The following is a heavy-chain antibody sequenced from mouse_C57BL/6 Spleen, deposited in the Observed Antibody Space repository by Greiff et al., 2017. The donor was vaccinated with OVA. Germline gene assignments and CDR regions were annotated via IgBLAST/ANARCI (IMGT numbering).Heavy chain of an antibody. CDR3: ASSDYYGSRGFAY. CDR1: GYAFSSSW. CDR2: IYPGDGDT. D-gene: IGHD1-1*01. J-gene: IGHJ3*01. V-gene: IGHV1-82*01. Sequence: QVQLQQSGPELVKPGASVKISCKASGYAFSSSWMNWVKQRPGKGLEWIGRIYPGDGDTNYNGKFKGKATLTADKSSSTAYMQLSSLTSEDSAVYFCASSDYYGSRGFAYWGQGTLVTVSA.